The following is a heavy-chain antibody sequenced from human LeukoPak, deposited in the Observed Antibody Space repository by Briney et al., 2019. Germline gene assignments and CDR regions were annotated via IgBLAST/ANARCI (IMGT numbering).Heavy chain of an antibody. Sequence: SETLPLTCTVSGGSISSYYWSWIRQPPGKGLEWIGYIYYSGSTNYNPSLKSRVTISVDTSKNQFSLKLSSVTAADTAVYYCARGIAAAEYYYYYGMDVWGQGTTVTVSS. D-gene: IGHD6-13*01. J-gene: IGHJ6*02. CDR1: GGSISSYY. CDR2: IYYSGST. V-gene: IGHV4-59*08. CDR3: ARGIAAAEYYYYYGMDV.